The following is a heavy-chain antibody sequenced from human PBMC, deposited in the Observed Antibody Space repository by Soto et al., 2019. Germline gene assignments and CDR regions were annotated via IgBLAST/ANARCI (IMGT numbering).Heavy chain of an antibody. CDR1: GFSLSSTRMA. Sequence: QITLKESGPTLVKPTQTLTLTCTFSGFSLSSTRMAVGWLRQPPGKALEWLALIYWDDDKRYSPFLKSRLTITKDTSKNQVDLTMSNMDPVDTARYYCAHIVVAGLGYYFDYWGQGTLVTVSS. V-gene: IGHV2-5*02. J-gene: IGHJ4*02. CDR2: IYWDDDK. D-gene: IGHD6-19*01. CDR3: AHIVVAGLGYYFDY.